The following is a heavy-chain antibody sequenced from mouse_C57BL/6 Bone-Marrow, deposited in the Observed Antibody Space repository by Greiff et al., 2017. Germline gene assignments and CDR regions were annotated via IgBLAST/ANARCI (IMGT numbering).Heavy chain of an antibody. CDR1: GYAFSSSW. CDR3: SRRQGYWFDC. D-gene: IGHD2-3*01. V-gene: IGHV1-82*01. J-gene: IGHJ2*01. CDR2: IYPGDGDT. Sequence: VQLQQSGPELVKPGASVKISCKASGYAFSSSWMNWVKQRPGKGLEWIGRIYPGDGDTNYNGKFKGKATLTADKSSSTAYMQLSSLTSEDSAVYFCSRRQGYWFDCWGQGTTLTVSS.